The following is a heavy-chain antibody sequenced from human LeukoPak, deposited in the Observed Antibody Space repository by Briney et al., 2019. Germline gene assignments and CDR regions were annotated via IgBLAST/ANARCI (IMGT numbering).Heavy chain of an antibody. CDR2: IYPGDSDT. Sequence: GESLKISCQGSGSSFTSYWIGWVGRLPGKGLEWMGIIYPGDSDTRYSPSFQGQVTISADKSISTAYLQWSSLKASDTAMYYCARFLVTAGNYFDYWGQGTLVTVSS. V-gene: IGHV5-51*01. CDR3: ARFLVTAGNYFDY. D-gene: IGHD3-10*01. CDR1: GSSFTSYW. J-gene: IGHJ4*02.